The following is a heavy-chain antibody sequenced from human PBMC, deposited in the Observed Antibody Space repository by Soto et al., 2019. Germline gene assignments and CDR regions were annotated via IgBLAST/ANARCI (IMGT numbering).Heavy chain of an antibody. CDR1: GFTFSSYE. CDR2: ISSSGSTI. D-gene: IGHD6-13*01. J-gene: IGHJ5*02. CDR3: ERDDSRSEGGFDR. Sequence: EVQLVESGGGLVQPGGSLRLSCAASGFTFSSYEMNWVRQAPGTGLEWVSYISSSGSTIYYADSVKGRFTSSRDNAKKSMYLQMNSLRAEDTAVYDCERDDSRSEGGFDRWGQGTLVTASS. V-gene: IGHV3-48*03.